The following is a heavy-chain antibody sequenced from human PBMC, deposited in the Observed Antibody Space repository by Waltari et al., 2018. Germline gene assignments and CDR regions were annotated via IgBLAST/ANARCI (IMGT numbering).Heavy chain of an antibody. V-gene: IGHV4-39*07. D-gene: IGHD3-10*01. Sequence: QLQLQESGPGLVKPSETLSLTCTVSGGSISSRSYYWGWIRQPPGKGLEWIGSIYYSGSTYYNPSLKSRVTISVDTSKNQFSLKLSSVTAADTAVYYCARDDSYGSGTRQNYWGQGTLVTVSS. J-gene: IGHJ4*02. CDR2: IYYSGST. CDR3: ARDDSYGSGTRQNY. CDR1: GGSISSRSYY.